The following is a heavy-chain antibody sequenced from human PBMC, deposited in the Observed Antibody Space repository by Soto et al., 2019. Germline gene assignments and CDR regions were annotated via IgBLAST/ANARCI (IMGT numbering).Heavy chain of an antibody. Sequence: PGGSLRLSCAASGFTFSSYEMNWVRQAPGKGLEWISYISSSGGSTKYYADSVKGRFTISRDNAKNSVYLQMNSLGAEDTAVYYCARAGVTIFGVGLDPNGVDVWGQGTTVT. CDR2: ISSSGGSTK. J-gene: IGHJ6*02. CDR1: GFTFSSYE. D-gene: IGHD3-3*01. CDR3: ARAGVTIFGVGLDPNGVDV. V-gene: IGHV3-48*03.